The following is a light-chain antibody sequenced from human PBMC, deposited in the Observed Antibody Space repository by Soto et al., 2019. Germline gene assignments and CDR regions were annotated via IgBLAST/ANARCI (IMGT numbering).Light chain of an antibody. V-gene: IGKV3-15*01. CDR1: QNVSSN. CDR2: DAS. Sequence: TVLTQSPGTLSLSPGERATLSCRASQNVSSNLLVWYQQHPGQAPRLLIYDASARATGIPARFSGSGFGTEFTLTITSLQSEDFALYYCQQYNNWPPPCTFGQGTKVDI. CDR3: QQYNNWPPPCT. J-gene: IGKJ1*01.